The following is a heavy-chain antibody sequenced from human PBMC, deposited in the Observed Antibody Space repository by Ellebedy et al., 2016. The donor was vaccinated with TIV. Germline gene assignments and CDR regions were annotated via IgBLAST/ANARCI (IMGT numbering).Heavy chain of an antibody. Sequence: GESLKISCAASGFTFSGYGMHWVRQAPGKGLEWVALISSDGSNKYYADSVKGRFTISRDNSKNTLFLQMNSLRADDTAVYYCARRLSYDFDYWGQGTLVTVSS. J-gene: IGHJ4*02. CDR3: ARRLSYDFDY. V-gene: IGHV3-30*03. D-gene: IGHD6-6*01. CDR2: ISSDGSNK. CDR1: GFTFSGYG.